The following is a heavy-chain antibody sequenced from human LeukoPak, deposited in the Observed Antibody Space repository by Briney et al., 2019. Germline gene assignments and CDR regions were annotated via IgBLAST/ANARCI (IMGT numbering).Heavy chain of an antibody. CDR1: GGTFSSYA. V-gene: IGHV1-69*05. Sequence: SVKVSCKASGGTFSSYAISWVRQAPGQGLEWMGGIIPIFGTANYAQKFQGRVTITTDESTSTAYMELSSLRSEDTAVYYCARAGRGYSYGYGYWGQGTLVTVSS. CDR2: IIPIFGTA. CDR3: ARAGRGYSYGYGY. D-gene: IGHD5-18*01. J-gene: IGHJ4*02.